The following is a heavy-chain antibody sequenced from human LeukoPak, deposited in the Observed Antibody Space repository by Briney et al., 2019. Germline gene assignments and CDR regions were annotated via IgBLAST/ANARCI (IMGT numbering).Heavy chain of an antibody. V-gene: IGHV4-39*07. CDR3: ARGPIYYYDSSGYSGFDP. Sequence: SETLSLTCTVSGGSISSSSYYWGWIRQPPGTGLEWIGSIYYSGSTYYNPSLKSRVTISVDTSKNQFSLKLSSVTAADTAVYYCARGPIYYYDSSGYSGFDPWGQGTLVTVSS. CDR2: IYYSGST. J-gene: IGHJ5*02. D-gene: IGHD3-22*01. CDR1: GGSISSSSYY.